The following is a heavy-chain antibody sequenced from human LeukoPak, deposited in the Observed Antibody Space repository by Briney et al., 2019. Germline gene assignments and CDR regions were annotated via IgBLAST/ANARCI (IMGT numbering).Heavy chain of an antibody. CDR1: GFTFSSYG. V-gene: IGHV3-30*18. D-gene: IGHD2/OR15-2a*01. J-gene: IGHJ4*02. Sequence: GRSLRLSCAASGFTFSSYGMHWVRQAPGKGLDGVAVISYDGSNKYYADSVKGRFTISRDNSKNTLYLQMNSLRAEDTAVYYCAKDGNLIVALDYWGQGTLVTVSS. CDR3: AKDGNLIVALDY. CDR2: ISYDGSNK.